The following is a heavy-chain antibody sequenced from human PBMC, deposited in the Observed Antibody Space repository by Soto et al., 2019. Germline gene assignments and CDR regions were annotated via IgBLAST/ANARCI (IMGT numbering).Heavy chain of an antibody. Sequence: QVQLQESGPGLVKPSQTLSLTCTVSGGSISSGGYYWSWILQHPGKGLEWIGYIYHSGTTYYNPSLKSRVTITVDTSKNQFSLKLTSVTAADTAVYYCALVRGNQLLGWFDPWGQGTLVTVSS. V-gene: IGHV4-31*03. D-gene: IGHD2-2*01. CDR1: GGSISSGGYY. CDR3: ALVRGNQLLGWFDP. CDR2: IYHSGTT. J-gene: IGHJ5*02.